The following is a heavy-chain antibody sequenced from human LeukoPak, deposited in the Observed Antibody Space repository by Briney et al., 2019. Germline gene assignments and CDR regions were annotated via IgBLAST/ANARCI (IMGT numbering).Heavy chain of an antibody. CDR3: AKAARLGPSHFDY. CDR1: GFTFTTYG. J-gene: IGHJ4*02. V-gene: IGHV3-33*06. D-gene: IGHD6-25*01. Sequence: GGSLRLSCAASGFTFTTYGVHWVRQAPGKGLEWVAVIWFDGNNKFYADSVKGRFTVSRDNSKNTLYLHMNSLRGEDTAVYYCAKAARLGPSHFDYWGRGTLVTVSS. CDR2: IWFDGNNK.